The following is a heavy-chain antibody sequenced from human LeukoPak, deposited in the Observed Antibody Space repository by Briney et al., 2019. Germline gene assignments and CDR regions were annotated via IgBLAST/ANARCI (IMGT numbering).Heavy chain of an antibody. CDR3: ASAPLRIVGAIRDAFDI. J-gene: IGHJ3*02. Sequence: SETLSLTCVVYGGSFTGYYWTWIRQPPGKGLEWIGDINHSGSTNYNPSLKSRVTISVDKSKNQFSLKLSSVTAADTAVYYCASAPLRIVGAIRDAFDIWGQGTMVTVSS. CDR1: GGSFTGYY. D-gene: IGHD1-26*01. CDR2: INHSGST. V-gene: IGHV4-34*01.